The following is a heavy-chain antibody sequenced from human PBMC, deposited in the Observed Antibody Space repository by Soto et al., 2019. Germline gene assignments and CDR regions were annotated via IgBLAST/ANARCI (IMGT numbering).Heavy chain of an antibody. J-gene: IGHJ6*02. CDR1: GYSFAGYW. D-gene: IGHD3-10*01. Sequence: GESLKISCKGSGYSFAGYWITWVRQMPGKGLEWMGRIDPTDSHTNYSPSFQGHVTISADKSISTAYLQWTSLKASDTAMYYCARDYYYGSGSYLTYYTYGMDVWGQGTTVTVSS. CDR2: IDPTDSHT. V-gene: IGHV5-10-1*01. CDR3: ARDYYYGSGSYLTYYTYGMDV.